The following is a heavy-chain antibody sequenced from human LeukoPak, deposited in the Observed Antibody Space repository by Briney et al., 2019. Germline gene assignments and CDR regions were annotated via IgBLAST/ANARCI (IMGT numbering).Heavy chain of an antibody. V-gene: IGHV3-74*01. CDR3: ARSGSGMALNWFDP. J-gene: IGHJ5*02. CDR1: GIIFSNYW. Sequence: GGSLRLSCAASGIIFSNYWMHWVRQAPGKGLVWVSRINRDGSSTSYADSVKGRFTISRDNAKNTLYLQMNSLRAEDTAVYYCARSGSGMALNWFDPWGQGTLVTVSS. CDR2: INRDGSST. D-gene: IGHD3-10*01.